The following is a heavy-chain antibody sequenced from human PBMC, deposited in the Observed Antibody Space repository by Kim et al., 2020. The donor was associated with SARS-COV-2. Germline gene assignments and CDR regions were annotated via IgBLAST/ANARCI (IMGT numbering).Heavy chain of an antibody. J-gene: IGHJ4*02. D-gene: IGHD6-19*01. CDR3: ARESIAVAGTIHY. Sequence: YAQGFTGRFVFSLDTSVSTAYLQISSLKAEDTAVYYCARESIAVAGTIHYWGQGTLVTVSS. V-gene: IGHV7-4-1*02.